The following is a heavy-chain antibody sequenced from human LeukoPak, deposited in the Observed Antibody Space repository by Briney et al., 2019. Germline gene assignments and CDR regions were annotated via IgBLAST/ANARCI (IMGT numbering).Heavy chain of an antibody. CDR3: AKADNYDILTGPPSY. Sequence: GGSLRLSCAASGFTFDDYAMHWVRQAPGKGLEWVSGISWNSGSIGYADSVKGRFTISRDNAKNSLYLQMNCLRAEDTALYYCAKADNYDILTGPPSYWGQGTLVTVSS. CDR2: ISWNSGSI. V-gene: IGHV3-9*01. D-gene: IGHD3-9*01. J-gene: IGHJ4*02. CDR1: GFTFDDYA.